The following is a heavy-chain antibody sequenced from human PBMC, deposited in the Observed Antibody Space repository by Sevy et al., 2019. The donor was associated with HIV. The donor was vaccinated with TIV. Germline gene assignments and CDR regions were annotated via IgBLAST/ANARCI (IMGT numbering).Heavy chain of an antibody. V-gene: IGHV1-18*01. J-gene: IGHJ5*02. Sequence: ASVKVSCKASGYTFTSYGISWVRQAPGQGLEWMGWISAYNGNTNYAQKLQGRVTMTTDTSTSPAYMELRSLRSDDTAVYYCARDSAWWELRKEWFDPWGQGALVTVSS. CDR2: ISAYNGNT. D-gene: IGHD1-26*01. CDR1: GYTFTSYG. CDR3: ARDSAWWELRKEWFDP.